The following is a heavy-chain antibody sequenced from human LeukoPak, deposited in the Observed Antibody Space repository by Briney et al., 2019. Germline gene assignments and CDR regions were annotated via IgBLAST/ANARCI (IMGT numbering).Heavy chain of an antibody. Sequence: PSETLSLTCTVSGGSISSNSYYWGWIRQPPGKGLEWIGNIYYSGSTYYNPSLKSRVTISVDTSKNQFSLKLSSVTAADTAVYYCARRSGYDPLDYWGQGTLVTVSS. CDR1: GGSISSNSYY. CDR2: IYYSGST. V-gene: IGHV4-39*01. J-gene: IGHJ4*02. D-gene: IGHD5-12*01. CDR3: ARRSGYDPLDY.